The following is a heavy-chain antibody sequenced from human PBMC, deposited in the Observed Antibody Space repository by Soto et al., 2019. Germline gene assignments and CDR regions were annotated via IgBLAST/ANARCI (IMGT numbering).Heavy chain of an antibody. CDR2: IYYSGST. J-gene: IGHJ6*03. CDR1: GGSISSGGYY. CDR3: ARDGDGDYDRAGDYYYYMDV. Sequence: QVQLQESGPGLVKPSQTLSLTCTVSGGSISSGGYYWSWIRQHPGKGLEWIGYIYYSGSTYYNPSLKSRVTISVDMSKNQFSLKLSSVTAADTAVYYCARDGDGDYDRAGDYYYYMDVWGKGTTVTVSS. V-gene: IGHV4-31*03. D-gene: IGHD4-17*01.